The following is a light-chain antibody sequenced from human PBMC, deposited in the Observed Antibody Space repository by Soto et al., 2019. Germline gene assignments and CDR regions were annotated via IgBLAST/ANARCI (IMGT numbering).Light chain of an antibody. V-gene: IGKV3-20*01. CDR2: GAS. Sequence: EIVLTQSPGTLSLSPGERATLSCRASQSVSSSLAWYQQKPGQAPRLLIYGASSRATGIPDRFSGSGSGTDFTLTIRRLEPADFAVYYCQQYGSSPTLTVGGGTKGDNK. CDR1: QSVSSS. J-gene: IGKJ4*01. CDR3: QQYGSSPTLT.